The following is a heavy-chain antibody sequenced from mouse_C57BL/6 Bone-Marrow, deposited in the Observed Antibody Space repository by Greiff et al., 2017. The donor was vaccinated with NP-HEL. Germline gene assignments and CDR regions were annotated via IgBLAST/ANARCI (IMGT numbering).Heavy chain of an antibody. CDR1: GYTFTSYW. D-gene: IGHD1-1*01. CDR2: IHPNSGST. V-gene: IGHV1-64*01. Sequence: QQPGAELVKPGASVKLSCKASGYTFTSYWMHWVKQRPGQGLEWIGMIHPNSGSTNYNEKFKSKATLTVDKSSSTAYMQLSSLTSEDSAVYYCARTLNTVVAHYYAMDYWGQGTSVTVSS. CDR3: ARTLNTVVAHYYAMDY. J-gene: IGHJ4*01.